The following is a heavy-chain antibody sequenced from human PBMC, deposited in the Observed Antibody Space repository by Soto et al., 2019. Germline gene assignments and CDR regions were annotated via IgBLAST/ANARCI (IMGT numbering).Heavy chain of an antibody. CDR3: AIEIVVVPAAMLKRVDY. Sequence: PGGSLRLSCAASGFTFSSYAMSWVRQAPGKGLEWVSAISGSGGSTYYADSVKGRFTISRDNSKNTLYLQMNSLRAEDTAVYYCAIEIVVVPAAMLKRVDYWGQGTLVTVSS. J-gene: IGHJ4*02. V-gene: IGHV3-23*01. CDR2: ISGSGGST. CDR1: GFTFSSYA. D-gene: IGHD2-2*01.